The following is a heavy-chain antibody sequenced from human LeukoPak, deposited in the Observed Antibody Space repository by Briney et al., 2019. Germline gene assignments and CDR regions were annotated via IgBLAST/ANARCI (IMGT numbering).Heavy chain of an antibody. D-gene: IGHD1-26*01. V-gene: IGHV4-61*01. Sequence: SETLSLTCTVSGGSVSSGSYYWSWIRQPPGKGLEWIGYIYYSGSTNYNPSLKSRVTISVDTSKNQFSLKLSSVTAADTAVYYCARDWDSGSFFDYWGQGTLVTVSS. J-gene: IGHJ4*02. CDR3: ARDWDSGSFFDY. CDR1: GGSVSSGSYY. CDR2: IYYSGST.